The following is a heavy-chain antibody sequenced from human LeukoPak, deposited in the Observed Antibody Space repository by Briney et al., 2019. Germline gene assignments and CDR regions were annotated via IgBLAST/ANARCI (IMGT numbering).Heavy chain of an antibody. Sequence: SETLSLTCTVSGGSISSSSYYWGWIRQPPGKGLEWIGSIYYSGSTYYNPSLKSRVTISLDTSKNQFSLKLSSVTAADTAVYYCATSRQLLDNWFDPWGQGTLVTVSS. CDR2: IYYSGST. J-gene: IGHJ5*02. V-gene: IGHV4-39*01. CDR3: ATSRQLLDNWFDP. D-gene: IGHD2-2*01. CDR1: GGSISSSSYY.